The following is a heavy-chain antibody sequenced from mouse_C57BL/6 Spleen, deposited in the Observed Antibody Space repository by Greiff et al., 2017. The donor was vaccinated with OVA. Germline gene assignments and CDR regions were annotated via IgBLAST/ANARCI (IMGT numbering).Heavy chain of an antibody. CDR3: AREGTTVVGFDY. CDR2: IHPNSGST. V-gene: IGHV1-64*01. CDR1: GYTFTSYW. J-gene: IGHJ2*01. D-gene: IGHD1-1*01. Sequence: QVQLQQPGAELVKPGASVKLSCKASGYTFTSYWMHWVKQRPGQGLEWIGMIHPNSGSTNYNEKFKSKATLTVDKSSSTAYMQLSSLTSEDSAVYYCAREGTTVVGFDYWGQGTTLTVSS.